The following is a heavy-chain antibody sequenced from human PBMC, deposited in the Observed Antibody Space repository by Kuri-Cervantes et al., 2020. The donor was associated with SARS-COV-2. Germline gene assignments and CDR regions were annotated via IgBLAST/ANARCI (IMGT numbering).Heavy chain of an antibody. D-gene: IGHD3-3*01. CDR2: INHSGST. V-gene: IGHV4-34*01. J-gene: IGHJ5*02. CDR1: GGSFSGYY. CDR3: ARSLTIFGVVTSNWFDP. Sequence: GSLRLSCAVYGGSFSGYYWSWIRQPPGKGLEWIGEINHSGSTNYNPSLKSRVTISVDTSKNQFSLKLSSVTAADTAVYYCARSLTIFGVVTSNWFDPWGQGTLVTVSS.